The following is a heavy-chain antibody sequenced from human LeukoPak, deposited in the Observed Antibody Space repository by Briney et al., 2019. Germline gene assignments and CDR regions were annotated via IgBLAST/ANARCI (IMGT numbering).Heavy chain of an antibody. D-gene: IGHD4-17*01. J-gene: IGHJ2*01. V-gene: IGHV4-59*01. CDR1: GGAISSYY. Sequence: SETLSLTCTVSGGAISSYYWNWVRQPPGKGLEWIGYTHYSGTTNYNPSLKSRVTISVDTSKNQFSLKLSSVTAADTAVYYCARYPFYGDSWYFDLWGRGTLVTVSS. CDR2: THYSGTT. CDR3: ARYPFYGDSWYFDL.